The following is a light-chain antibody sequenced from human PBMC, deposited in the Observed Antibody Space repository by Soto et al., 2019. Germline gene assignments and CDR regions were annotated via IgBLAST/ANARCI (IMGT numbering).Light chain of an antibody. J-gene: IGKJ4*01. CDR3: QQYHKWPPLT. CDR2: GAS. V-gene: IGKV3-15*01. CDR1: QSVSSN. Sequence: EIVMTQSPATLAGSPGKRATLSCRASQSVSSNLAWYQQRPGRAPRLLIYGASTRATGIPARFSGSGSGTEFTLTNGSLQSEDFAVYYCQQYHKWPPLTFGGGTNVEF.